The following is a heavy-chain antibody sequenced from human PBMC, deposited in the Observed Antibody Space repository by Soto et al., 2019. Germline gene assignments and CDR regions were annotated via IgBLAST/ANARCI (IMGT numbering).Heavy chain of an antibody. D-gene: IGHD2-15*01. CDR1: GGSIYRSGYY. CDR3: GKVLVGATGHTDSDS. CDR2: IDYNGVT. V-gene: IGHV4-39*01. Sequence: SETLSLTCTVSGGSIYRSGYYWGWIRQPPGRGLEWIGNIDYNGVTYSNPSLKSRVTISRDTSKNQFTLKLTSVTAADTALYYCGKVLVGATGHTDSDSWGPGTLVTVSS. J-gene: IGHJ4*02.